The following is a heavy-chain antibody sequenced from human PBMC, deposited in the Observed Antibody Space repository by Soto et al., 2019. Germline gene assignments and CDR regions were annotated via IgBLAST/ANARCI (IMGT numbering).Heavy chain of an antibody. D-gene: IGHD4-17*01. Sequence: QLQLVQSGAEAKKPGASVKVSCKASGYTFGTSTISWLRQAPGKGLEWMGWIKAYSGNTNYAPKLQGRATMTTDTPTSTAYMELRSLTTDDTATYYCAIADYGDDDYWGQGTLVTVSS. CDR3: AIADYGDDDY. CDR1: GYTFGTST. V-gene: IGHV1-18*04. CDR2: IKAYSGNT. J-gene: IGHJ4*02.